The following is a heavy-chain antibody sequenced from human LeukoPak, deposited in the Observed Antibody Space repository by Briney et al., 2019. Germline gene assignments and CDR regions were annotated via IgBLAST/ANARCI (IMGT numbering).Heavy chain of an antibody. CDR1: GYTFTANH. J-gene: IGHJ4*01. Sequence: ASVKASCKASGYTFTANHMHWVRQAPGQGREWMGWINPNSGVTNYARKFQGRVTMTRDTSISTAYMELSRLRSDDTAVYYCARDIFRGATPDYWGQGILVTVSS. CDR2: INPNSGVT. D-gene: IGHD3-10*01. CDR3: ARDIFRGATPDY. V-gene: IGHV1-2*02.